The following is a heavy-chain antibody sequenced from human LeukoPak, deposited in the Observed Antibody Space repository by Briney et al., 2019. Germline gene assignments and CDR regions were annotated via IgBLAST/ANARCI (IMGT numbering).Heavy chain of an antibody. Sequence: SETLSLTCTVSGVSISSHYWSWVRQPPGKGLEWIGNIYDSESTHYKSSLKSRVTISVDTSKNQFSLRLKSVTAADTAVYYCARVLQNYYYPDVWGKGTTVTVSS. CDR3: ARVLQNYYYPDV. J-gene: IGHJ6*03. V-gene: IGHV4-59*11. CDR1: GVSISSHY. D-gene: IGHD3-3*01. CDR2: IYDSEST.